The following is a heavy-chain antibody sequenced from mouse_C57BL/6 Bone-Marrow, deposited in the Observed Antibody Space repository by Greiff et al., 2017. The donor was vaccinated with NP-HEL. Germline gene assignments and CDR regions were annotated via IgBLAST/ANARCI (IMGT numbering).Heavy chain of an antibody. CDR1: GFTFSDYY. CDR3: ARGKAYYSNYWYFDV. D-gene: IGHD2-5*01. Sequence: DVKLVESEGGLVQPGSSMKLSCTASGFTFSDYYMAWVRQVPEKGLEWVANINYDGSSTYYLDSLKSRFLISRDNAKNILYLQMSSLKSEDTATYYCARGKAYYSNYWYFDVWGTGTTVTVSS. V-gene: IGHV5-16*01. CDR2: INYDGSST. J-gene: IGHJ1*03.